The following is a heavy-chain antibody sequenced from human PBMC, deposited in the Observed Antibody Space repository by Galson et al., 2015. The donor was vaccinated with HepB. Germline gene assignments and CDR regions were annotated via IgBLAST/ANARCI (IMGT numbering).Heavy chain of an antibody. CDR1: GDSVSSNSAA. J-gene: IGHJ6*02. CDR2: TYYRSKWSS. Sequence: CAISGDSVSSNSAAWNWIRRSPSRGLEWLGRTYYRSKWSSDYAVSVRSRIRINVDTSRNQFSLQLNSVTPEDTAVYYCARVAGTIYYYGMDVWGQGTTVTVSS. D-gene: IGHD6-19*01. CDR3: ARVAGTIYYYGMDV. V-gene: IGHV6-1*01.